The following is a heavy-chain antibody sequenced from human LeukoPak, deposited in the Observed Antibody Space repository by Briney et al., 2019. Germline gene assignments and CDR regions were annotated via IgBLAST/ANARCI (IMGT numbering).Heavy chain of an antibody. V-gene: IGHV3-7*03. Sequence: GGSLRLSCAVSGFTFSSYWMSWVRQAPGMGLELVANIKEDGSEKYYVDSVTGRFTISRDNARNSVYLQMDRLRAGDTAVYYCARAGGGYFDYWGQGTLVTVSS. CDR3: ARAGGGYFDY. J-gene: IGHJ4*02. CDR2: IKEDGSEK. D-gene: IGHD4-23*01. CDR1: GFTFSSYW.